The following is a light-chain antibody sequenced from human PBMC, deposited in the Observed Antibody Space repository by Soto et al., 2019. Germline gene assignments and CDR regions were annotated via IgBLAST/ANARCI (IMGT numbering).Light chain of an antibody. V-gene: IGLV1-51*01. CDR3: GSWDSSLSAYV. Sequence: QSVLTQPPSVSVAPGQKVTISGSGSSSNIGGNSVSWYQQLPGTAPKLLIYDDNKRPSGIPDRFSGSKSGTSATLGITGFQTGDEADYYCGSWDSSLSAYVFGTGTKVTVL. CDR2: DDN. CDR1: SSNIGGNS. J-gene: IGLJ1*01.